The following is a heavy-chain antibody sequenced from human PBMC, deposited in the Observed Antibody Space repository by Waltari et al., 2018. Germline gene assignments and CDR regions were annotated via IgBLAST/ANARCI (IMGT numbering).Heavy chain of an antibody. Sequence: EVQLVESGGGLIQPGGSLRLSCAASGFTVSSKYMSWVRQAPGKGLGWVSLIHSDGKTYYADSAKGRFTISRDNFKNTLYLQMNSLRAEDTAVYYCTSGWGFDPWGQGTLVTVSS. D-gene: IGHD6-19*01. CDR1: GFTVSSKY. CDR2: IHSDGKT. CDR3: TSGWGFDP. J-gene: IGHJ5*02. V-gene: IGHV3-53*01.